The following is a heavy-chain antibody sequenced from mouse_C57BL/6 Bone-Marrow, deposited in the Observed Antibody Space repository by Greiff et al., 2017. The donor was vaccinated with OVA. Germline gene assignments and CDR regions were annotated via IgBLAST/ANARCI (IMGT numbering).Heavy chain of an antibody. D-gene: IGHD1-2*01. CDR3: AIEGGYYGFIDY. J-gene: IGHJ2*02. CDR1: GFTFSSYA. Sequence: EVKLVEPGGGLVKPGGSLKLSCAASGFTFSSYAMSWVRQTPEKRLEWVATISDGGSYTYYPDNVKGRFTISRDNAKNNLYLQMSHLTSADTAIYYCAIEGGYYGFIDYWGQGTSLTVSS. V-gene: IGHV5-4*01. CDR2: ISDGGSYT.